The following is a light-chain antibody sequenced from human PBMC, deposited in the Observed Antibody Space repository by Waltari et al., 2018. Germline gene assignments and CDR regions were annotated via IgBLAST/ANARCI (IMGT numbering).Light chain of an antibody. V-gene: IGKV3-20*01. Sequence: EFVLTQSPGTLSLSPGERAPLSCSAIQSVSRALAWYQQKPGQAPRLLIYGTSNRATGIPDRFSGSGSGTDFSLTISRLEAEDVAVYFCQHYVRLPATFGQGTKVEIK. CDR1: QSVSRA. CDR2: GTS. J-gene: IGKJ1*01. CDR3: QHYVRLPAT.